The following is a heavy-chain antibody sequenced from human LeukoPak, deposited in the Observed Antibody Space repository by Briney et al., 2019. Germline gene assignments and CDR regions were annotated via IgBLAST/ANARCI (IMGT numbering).Heavy chain of an antibody. J-gene: IGHJ6*02. Sequence: GGSLRLSCAASGFIFSNYGIHWVRQAPGKGLEWVAVIWYDASNKYYGDPVKGRFTISRDNSKNTLFLQMNSLRVEDTAVYYCARWGRVTGSTTSDYHYGMDVWGQGTTVTVSS. CDR3: ARWGRVTGSTTSDYHYGMDV. CDR1: GFIFSNYG. D-gene: IGHD1-14*01. V-gene: IGHV3-33*01. CDR2: IWYDASNK.